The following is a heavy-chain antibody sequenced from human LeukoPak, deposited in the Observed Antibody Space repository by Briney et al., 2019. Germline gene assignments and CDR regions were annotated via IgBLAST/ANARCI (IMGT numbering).Heavy chain of an antibody. CDR2: IYYSGST. CDR3: ARILRFLEWFSYYYYMDV. CDR1: GGSISSYY. D-gene: IGHD3-3*01. J-gene: IGHJ6*03. Sequence: SETLSLTCTVSGGSISSYYWSWIRQPPGKGLEWIGFIYYSGSTHYNPSLKSRVTISVDTSKNQFSLKLSSVTAADTAVYYCARILRFLEWFSYYYYMDVWGKGTTVTVSS. V-gene: IGHV4-59*12.